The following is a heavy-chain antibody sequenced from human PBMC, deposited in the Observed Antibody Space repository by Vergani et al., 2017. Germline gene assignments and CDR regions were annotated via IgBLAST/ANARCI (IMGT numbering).Heavy chain of an antibody. D-gene: IGHD2-2*01. CDR2: IIPIFGTA. J-gene: IGHJ6*03. Sequence: QVQLVQSGAEVKKPGSSVKVSCKASGGTFSSYAISWVRQAPGQGVEWMGGIIPIFGTANYAQKFQGRVTITADESTSTAYMELSSLRSEDTAVYYWERRIVVPAAKYYYYYYMDVWGQGTTVTVSS. V-gene: IGHV1-69*01. CDR1: GGTFSSYA. CDR3: ERRIVVPAAKYYYYYYMDV.